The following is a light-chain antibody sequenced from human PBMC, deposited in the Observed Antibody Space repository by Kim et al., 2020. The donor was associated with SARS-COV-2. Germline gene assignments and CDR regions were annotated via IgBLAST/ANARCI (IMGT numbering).Light chain of an antibody. CDR3: YSAADNNVV. CDR2: KDS. V-gene: IGLV3-27*01. CDR1: ELAKKY. Sequence: SVSPGPTAGITCTGDELAKKYARWFQQKPGQAPVLVIYKDSERPSGIPERFPGSSSGTTVTLTISGAQVEDEADYYCYSAADNNVVFGGGTQLTVL. J-gene: IGLJ2*01.